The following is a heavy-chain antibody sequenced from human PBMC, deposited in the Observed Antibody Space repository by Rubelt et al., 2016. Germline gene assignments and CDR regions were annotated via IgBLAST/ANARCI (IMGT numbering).Heavy chain of an antibody. J-gene: IGHJ4*02. V-gene: IGHV3-64D*09. CDR1: GFTFSSYA. CDR2: ISRNGGST. CDR3: VKALYDYVWGSYRYGY. D-gene: IGHD3-16*02. Sequence: SGFTFSSYAMHWVRQAPGKGLEYVSAISRNGGSTYYADSVKGRFTISRDNSKNTLYLQMSSLRAEDTAVYYCVKALYDYVWGSYRYGYWGQGTLVTVSS.